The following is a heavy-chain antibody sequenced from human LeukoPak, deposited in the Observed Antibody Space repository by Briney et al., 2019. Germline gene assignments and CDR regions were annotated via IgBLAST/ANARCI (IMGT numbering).Heavy chain of an antibody. CDR2: INHSGST. CDR3: ARGYGSGSYRPYYFDY. J-gene: IGHJ4*02. D-gene: IGHD3-10*01. CDR1: GGSFSGYY. V-gene: IGHV4-34*01. Sequence: PSETLSLTCAVYGGSFSGYYWSWIRQPPGKGLEWIGEINHSGSTNYNPSLKSRVTISVDTSKNQFSLKLSSVTAADTAVYYCARGYGSGSYRPYYFDYWGQGTLVTVSS.